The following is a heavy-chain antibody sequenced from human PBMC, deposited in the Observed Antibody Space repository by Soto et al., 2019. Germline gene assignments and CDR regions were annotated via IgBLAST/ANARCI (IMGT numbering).Heavy chain of an antibody. CDR3: ARDLRVKTGTTGRGYYYYGMDV. CDR1: GGTFSSYA. V-gene: IGHV1-69*01. D-gene: IGHD1-7*01. J-gene: IGHJ6*02. CDR2: IIPIFGTA. Sequence: QVQLVQSGAEVKKPGSSVKVSCKASGGTFSSYAISWVRQAPGQGLEWMGGIIPIFGTANYAQKFQGRVTITADESTSRAYMELSSLRSEDTAVYYCARDLRVKTGTTGRGYYYYGMDVWGQGTTVTVSS.